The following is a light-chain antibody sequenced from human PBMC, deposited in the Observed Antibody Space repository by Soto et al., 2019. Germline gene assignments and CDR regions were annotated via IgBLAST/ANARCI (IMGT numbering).Light chain of an antibody. CDR2: GAS. Sequence: EIVMTYSPATMCVSLRRRDTLCCRPSQSVSSHLAWYQQKPRQAPRLLIYGASTRATGIPASFSGSRSWTAFTLTISSLQSEDFSVYYCQQYNNWLLYTFGQGTKVDIK. CDR3: QQYNNWLLYT. CDR1: QSVSSH. V-gene: IGKV3-15*01. J-gene: IGKJ2*01.